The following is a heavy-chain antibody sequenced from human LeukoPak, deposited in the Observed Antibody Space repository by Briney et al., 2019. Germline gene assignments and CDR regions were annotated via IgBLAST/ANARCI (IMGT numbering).Heavy chain of an antibody. Sequence: SQTLSLTCAVSGGSISSGGYSWSWIRQPPGKGLEWIGYIYHSGSTYYNPSLKSRVTISVDRSKNQFSLKLSSVPAADTAVYYCARVQSPWYATYFDYWGQGTLVTASS. CDR1: GGSISSGGYS. CDR3: ARVQSPWYATYFDY. D-gene: IGHD2-8*01. CDR2: IYHSGST. V-gene: IGHV4-30-2*01. J-gene: IGHJ4*02.